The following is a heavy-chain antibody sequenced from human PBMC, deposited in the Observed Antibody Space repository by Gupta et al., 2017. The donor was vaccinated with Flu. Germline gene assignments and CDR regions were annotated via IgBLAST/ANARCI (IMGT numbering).Heavy chain of an antibody. CDR3: AHTLESFDFWSGYDF. V-gene: IGHV2-5*02. CDR1: GFSLSATGVG. J-gene: IGHJ4*02. Sequence: QINLKESGPTLVKPTQTLTLTCSVSGFSLSATGVGVDWIRQPPAQALEWLALIYRDDDKRFNKSLKSRLAITKDSSRSQVVLTMTNMDPVDTATYFCAHTLESFDFWSGYDFWGPGTVVTVSS. D-gene: IGHD3-3*01. CDR2: IYRDDDK.